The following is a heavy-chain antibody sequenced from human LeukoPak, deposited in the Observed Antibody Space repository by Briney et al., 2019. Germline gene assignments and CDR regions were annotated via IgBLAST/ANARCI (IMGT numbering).Heavy chain of an antibody. CDR1: GGSIGTYY. CDR3: ARHFPYCSGGSCYSTWLDS. CDR2: IYYSGST. V-gene: IGHV4-59*01. J-gene: IGHJ5*01. D-gene: IGHD2-15*01. Sequence: PSETLSLTCTVSGGSIGTYYWSWIREPPGKGLEWIGYIYYSGSTNYNPSLKSRVTISVDTSKNQFSLRLSSVSAADTAVYYCARHFPYCSGGSCYSTWLDSWGQGTLVTVSS.